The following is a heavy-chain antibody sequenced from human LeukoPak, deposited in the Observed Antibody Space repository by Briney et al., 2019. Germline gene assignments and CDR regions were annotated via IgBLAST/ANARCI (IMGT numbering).Heavy chain of an antibody. V-gene: IGHV3-7*01. Sequence: GGSLRLSCAVSGFTFSNYWMSWVRQAPGKGLEWVANIKQDGSEKYYVDSVKGRFTISRDNAKNSLYLQMNSLRAEDTAVYYCGRVQGRKMATTPNLFYYWGQGTLVTVSS. D-gene: IGHD5-24*01. CDR1: GFTFSNYW. J-gene: IGHJ4*02. CDR2: IKQDGSEK. CDR3: GRVQGRKMATTPNLFYY.